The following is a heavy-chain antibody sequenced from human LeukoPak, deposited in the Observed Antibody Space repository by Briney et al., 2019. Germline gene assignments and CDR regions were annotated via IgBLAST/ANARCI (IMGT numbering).Heavy chain of an antibody. CDR3: TSQDLGYCSGGSCPYYYYYYMDV. V-gene: IGHV3-73*01. J-gene: IGHJ6*03. CDR2: IRSKANSYAT. D-gene: IGHD2-15*01. CDR1: GFTFSGSA. Sequence: GGSLRLSCAASGFTFSGSAMHWVRQASGKGLEWVGRIRSKANSYATAYAASVKGRFTISRDDSKNTAYLQMNSLKTEDTAVYYCTSQDLGYCSGGSCPYYYYYYMDVWGKGTTVTISS.